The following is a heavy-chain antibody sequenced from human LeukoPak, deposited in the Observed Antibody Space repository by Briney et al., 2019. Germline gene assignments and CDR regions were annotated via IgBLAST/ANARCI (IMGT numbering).Heavy chain of an antibody. CDR2: INTHNGAT. J-gene: IGHJ4*02. CDR3: ARGPIGGLRKGFDI. V-gene: IGHV1-2*02. D-gene: IGHD1-26*01. CDR1: GNTFADYY. Sequence: ASVKVSCKASGNTFADYYVHWVRQAPGQGLEWMGWINTHNGATNYAQHFQGRVTMTTDTAVTTAYMDLDGLISDDAAVYFCARGPIGGLRKGFDIWGQGTLVTVSS.